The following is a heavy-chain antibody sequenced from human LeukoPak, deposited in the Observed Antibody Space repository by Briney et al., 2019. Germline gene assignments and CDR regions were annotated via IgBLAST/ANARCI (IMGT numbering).Heavy chain of an antibody. D-gene: IGHD2-15*01. CDR1: GCIFSNYA. J-gene: IGHJ4*02. CDR2: ISGSGGST. Sequence: EGSLRLSCAVSGCIFSNYAMNWVRQAPGMGLEWVSAISGSGGSTYYADSVKGRFTISRDNSKNTLYLQMNSLRAEDTAVYYCARREARGYCSGGSCYTADYWGQGTLVTVSS. CDR3: ARREARGYCSGGSCYTADY. V-gene: IGHV3-23*01.